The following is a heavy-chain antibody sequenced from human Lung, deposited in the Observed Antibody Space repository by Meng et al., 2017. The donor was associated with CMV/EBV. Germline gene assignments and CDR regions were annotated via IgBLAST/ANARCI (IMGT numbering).Heavy chain of an antibody. CDR1: GFTFSSYA. CDR2: ISYDGSNK. V-gene: IGHV3-30-3*01. CDR3: ARAQERYRVTMIVVVITEYYYGMDV. D-gene: IGHD3-22*01. J-gene: IGHJ6*02. Sequence: SCAASGFTFSSYAMHXVRQAPGKGLEWVAVISYDGSNKYYADSVKGRFTISRDNSKNTLYLQMNSLRAEDTAVYYCARAQERYRVTMIVVVITEYYYGMDVWXQGTTVTVSS.